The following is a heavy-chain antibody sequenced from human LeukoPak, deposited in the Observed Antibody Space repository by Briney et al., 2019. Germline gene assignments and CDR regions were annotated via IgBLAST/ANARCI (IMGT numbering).Heavy chain of an antibody. V-gene: IGHV3-7*03. Sequence: PGGSLRLSCVASGFTFSSYALMWVRQAPGKGLEWVASINHNGNVNYYVDSVKGRFTISRDNAKNSLYLQMSNLRAEDTAVYFCARGGGLDVWGQGATVTVSS. CDR1: GFTFSSYA. CDR3: ARGGGLDV. J-gene: IGHJ6*02. D-gene: IGHD3-16*01. CDR2: INHNGNVN.